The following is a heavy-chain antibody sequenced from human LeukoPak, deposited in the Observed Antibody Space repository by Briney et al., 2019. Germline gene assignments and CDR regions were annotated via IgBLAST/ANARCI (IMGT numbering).Heavy chain of an antibody. J-gene: IGHJ6*03. CDR1: GGSISSYY. Sequence: PSETLSLTCTVSGGSISSYYWSWIRQPPGKGLEWIGYIYYSGSTNYNPSLKSRVTISVDTSKNQFSLKLSSVTAADTAVYYCARVRAEDYYYMDVWGKGTTVTISS. CDR3: ARVRAEDYYYMDV. V-gene: IGHV4-59*01. D-gene: IGHD6-25*01. CDR2: IYYSGST.